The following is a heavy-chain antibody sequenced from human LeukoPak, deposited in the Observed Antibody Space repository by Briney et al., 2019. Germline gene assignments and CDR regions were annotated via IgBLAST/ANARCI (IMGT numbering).Heavy chain of an antibody. J-gene: IGHJ4*02. CDR1: GFTFSTYG. D-gene: IGHD5-12*01. CDR3: SRISFSGQADH. CDR2: ISSSSDSI. V-gene: IGHV3-48*04. Sequence: PGGSLRLSCAASGFTFSTYGMTWVRRAPGKGLEWISYISSSSDSIKYADSVKGRFTSSRDNAKNSLYLQMNSLRAEDTADCTKSRISFSGQADHWGQGTLVTVSS.